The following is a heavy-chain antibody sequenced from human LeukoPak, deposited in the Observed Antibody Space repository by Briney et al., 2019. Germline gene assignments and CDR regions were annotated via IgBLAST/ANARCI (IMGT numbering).Heavy chain of an antibody. Sequence: RSSETLSLTCAVYGGSFSGYYWSWIRQPPGKGLEWIGEINHSGSTNYNPSLKSRVTISVGTSKNQFSLKLSSVTAADTAVYYCARGGYSGYDRLGYWGQGTLVTVST. CDR1: GGSFSGYY. CDR3: ARGGYSGYDRLGY. V-gene: IGHV4-34*01. D-gene: IGHD5-12*01. J-gene: IGHJ4*02. CDR2: INHSGST.